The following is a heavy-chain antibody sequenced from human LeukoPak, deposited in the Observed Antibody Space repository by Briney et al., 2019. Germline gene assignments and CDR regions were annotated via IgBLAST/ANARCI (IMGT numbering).Heavy chain of an antibody. Sequence: PGGSLRLSCAASGFTFSSYSMNWVRQAPGKGLEWVSSISSSSSYIYYADSVKGRFTISRDNAKNSLYLQMNSLSAEDTGVYYCARESSGPAIYDPFDSWGQGTLVTVSS. CDR3: ARESSGPAIYDPFDS. D-gene: IGHD5/OR15-5a*01. CDR2: ISSSSSYI. J-gene: IGHJ4*02. V-gene: IGHV3-21*01. CDR1: GFTFSSYS.